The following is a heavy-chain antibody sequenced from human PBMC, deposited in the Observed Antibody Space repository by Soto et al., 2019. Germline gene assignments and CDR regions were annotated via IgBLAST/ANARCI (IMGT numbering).Heavy chain of an antibody. J-gene: IGHJ4*02. CDR1: GFTVSSNY. CDR2: IYSGGST. V-gene: IGHV3-66*01. D-gene: IGHD5-12*01. CDR3: ARVHDSGYEIDY. Sequence: GGSLRLSCAASGFTVSSNYMSWVRQAPGKGLEWVSVIYSGGSTYYADSVKGRFTISRDNSKNTLYLQMNSLRAEDTAVYYCARVHDSGYEIDYWGQGTLVTVSS.